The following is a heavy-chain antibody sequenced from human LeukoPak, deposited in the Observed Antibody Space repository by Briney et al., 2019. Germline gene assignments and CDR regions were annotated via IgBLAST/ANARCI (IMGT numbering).Heavy chain of an antibody. CDR1: GGSISSYY. CDR2: IYTSGST. Sequence: SETLSLTCTVSGGSISSYYWSWIRQPAGKGLEWIGRIYTSGSTNYNPSLKSRVTMSVDTSKNQFSLKLSSVTAADTAVYYCARDQDYYGSGSYGPDYWGQGILVTVSS. J-gene: IGHJ4*02. CDR3: ARDQDYYGSGSYGPDY. D-gene: IGHD3-10*01. V-gene: IGHV4-4*07.